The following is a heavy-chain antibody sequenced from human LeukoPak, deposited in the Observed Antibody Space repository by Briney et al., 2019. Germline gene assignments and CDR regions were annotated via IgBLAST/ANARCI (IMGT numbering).Heavy chain of an antibody. CDR1: GGSISSGSDY. CDR3: ARYKWMEGLGFDS. J-gene: IGHJ4*02. V-gene: IGHV4-61*02. D-gene: IGHD1-20*01. Sequence: SETLSLTCTVSGGSISSGSDYWNWIRQPAGKGLEWIGRMYTSGSIDYNPSLKSRVTISMDTSKNQFSLKLSSVTAADTAVYYCARYKWMEGLGFDSWGQGTLVTVSS. CDR2: MYTSGSI.